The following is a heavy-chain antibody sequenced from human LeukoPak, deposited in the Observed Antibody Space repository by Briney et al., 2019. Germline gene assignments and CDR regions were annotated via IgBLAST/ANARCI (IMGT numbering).Heavy chain of an antibody. CDR3: ASTGAGHLDNYMDV. Sequence: ASVKVSCKASGGTFSSYAISWVRQAPGEGLEWMGGIIPIFGTANYAQKFQGRVTITTDESTSTAYMELSSLRSEDTAVYYSASTGAGHLDNYMDVWGKESTVTVSS. V-gene: IGHV1-69*05. CDR1: GGTFSSYA. CDR2: IIPIFGTA. D-gene: IGHD1-14*01. J-gene: IGHJ6*03.